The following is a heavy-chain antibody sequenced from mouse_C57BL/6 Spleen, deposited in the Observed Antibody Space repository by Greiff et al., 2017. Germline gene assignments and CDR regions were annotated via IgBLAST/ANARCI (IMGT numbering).Heavy chain of an antibody. CDR1: GYTFTDYY. CDR2: INPNNGGT. D-gene: IGHD1-1*01. Sequence: EVKLQQSGPELVKPGASVKISCKASGYTFTDYYMNWVKQSHGKSLEWIGDINPNNGGTSYNQKFKGKATLTVDKSSSTAYMELRSLPSEDSAVYYCARWGTTVVADYWGQGTTLTVSS. V-gene: IGHV1-26*01. CDR3: ARWGTTVVADY. J-gene: IGHJ2*01.